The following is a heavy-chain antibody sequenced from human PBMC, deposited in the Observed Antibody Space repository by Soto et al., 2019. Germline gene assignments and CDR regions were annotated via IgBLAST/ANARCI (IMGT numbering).Heavy chain of an antibody. CDR1: GFTFSDYW. CDR3: ARDRNYFDGINWHDVFDI. Sequence: DVQMVESGGGLIRPGGSRRLSRTASGFTFSDYWMTWVREAPGKGLERVANIKADESLKYYVDSVRGRFTISRDNAKNSLYLQMNSLRAEDAAVYYCARDRNYFDGINWHDVFDIWGPGTTVTVSS. CDR2: IKADESLK. J-gene: IGHJ3*02. D-gene: IGHD3-9*01. V-gene: IGHV3-7*04.